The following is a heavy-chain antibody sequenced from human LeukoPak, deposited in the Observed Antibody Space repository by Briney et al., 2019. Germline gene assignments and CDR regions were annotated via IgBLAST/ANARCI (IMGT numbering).Heavy chain of an antibody. CDR2: ISGSGGST. J-gene: IGHJ4*02. Sequence: GGSLRLSCAASGFTFSGYAMSWVRQAPGKGLEWVSGISGSGGSTYYADSVKGRFTISRDNSKNTLYLQMNSLRAEDTAVYYCASVDTATHLDYWGQGTLVTVSS. V-gene: IGHV3-23*01. CDR3: ASVDTATHLDY. D-gene: IGHD5-18*01. CDR1: GFTFSGYA.